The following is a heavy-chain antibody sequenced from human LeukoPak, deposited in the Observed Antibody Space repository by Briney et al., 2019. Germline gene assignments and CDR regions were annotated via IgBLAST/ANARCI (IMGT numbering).Heavy chain of an antibody. CDR2: LYIGGNT. J-gene: IGHJ4*02. V-gene: IGHV3-53*01. D-gene: IGHD5-18*01. CDR3: TTAAGYNYGQY. CDR1: GLTVSSNY. Sequence: PGGSLRLSCAAPGLTVSSNYMNWVRQAPGKGLEWVSALYIGGNTYYADSVRGRFTISRDNSKNTLYLQMNSLRAEDTAIYYCTTAAGYNYGQYWGQGTLVTVSS.